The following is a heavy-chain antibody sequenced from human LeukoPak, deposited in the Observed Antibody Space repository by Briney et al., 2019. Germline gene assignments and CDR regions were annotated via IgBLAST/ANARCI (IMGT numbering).Heavy chain of an antibody. CDR3: ARDYGSSSGFLSGLYQYYMDV. Sequence: GASVKVSCKASGYTFTNYYMHWVRQAPGQGLEWLGIINPSGGSTSDAQKFQGRVTMTRDTSTSTVYMELSSLRSEDTAVYSCARDYGSSSGFLSGLYQYYMDVWGKGTTVTISS. CDR1: GYTFTNYY. D-gene: IGHD3-22*01. J-gene: IGHJ6*03. V-gene: IGHV1-46*01. CDR2: INPSGGST.